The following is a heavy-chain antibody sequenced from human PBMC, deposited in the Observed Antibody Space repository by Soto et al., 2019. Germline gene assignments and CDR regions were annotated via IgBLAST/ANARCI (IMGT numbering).Heavy chain of an antibody. J-gene: IGHJ6*02. Sequence: EVQLVESGGDLVQPGGSLRLSCAAYGFTLTNYWMHWVRQAPGKGLVWVARINSDGRYTPYADSVKGRFSVSRDNAKNTLHLQMSRLRDEDTAVYFCVRDMWSTADYYFGMDVWGQGSTVTVSS. D-gene: IGHD2-21*01. CDR3: VRDMWSTADYYFGMDV. CDR2: INSDGRYT. V-gene: IGHV3-74*01. CDR1: GFTLTNYW.